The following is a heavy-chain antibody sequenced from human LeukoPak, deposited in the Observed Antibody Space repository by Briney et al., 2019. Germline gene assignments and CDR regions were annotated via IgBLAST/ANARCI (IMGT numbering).Heavy chain of an antibody. V-gene: IGHV3-21*01. D-gene: IGHD3-22*01. CDR2: ISSSSSYI. CDR3: ARKSIITMIVVVRFYGMDV. CDR1: GFSISSHW. Sequence: PGGSLRLSCVASGFSISSHWMSWVRQAPGKGLEWVSSISSSSSYIYYADSVKGRFTISRDNAKNSLYLQMNSLRAEDTAVYYCARKSIITMIVVVRFYGMDVWAKGPRSPSP. J-gene: IGHJ6*02.